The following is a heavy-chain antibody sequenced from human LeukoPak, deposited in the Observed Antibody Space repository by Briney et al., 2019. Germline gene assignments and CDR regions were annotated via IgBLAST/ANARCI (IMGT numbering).Heavy chain of an antibody. Sequence: ASVKVSCKASGYTFTGYYMHWVRQAPGQGLEWMGWINPNSGGTNYAQKFQGRVTMTRDTSISTAYMELSRLRSDDTAVYYCARDLLGVWFGELPHMGDHWGQGTLVTVSS. CDR3: ARDLLGVWFGELPHMGDH. J-gene: IGHJ4*02. D-gene: IGHD3-10*01. V-gene: IGHV1-2*02. CDR1: GYTFTGYY. CDR2: INPNSGGT.